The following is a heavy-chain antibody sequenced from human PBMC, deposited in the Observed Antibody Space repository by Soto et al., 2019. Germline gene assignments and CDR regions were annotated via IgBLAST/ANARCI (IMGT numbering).Heavy chain of an antibody. CDR3: VRGDGDYYDGNGYLGRH. D-gene: IGHD3-22*01. J-gene: IGHJ4*02. Sequence: EVQLVESGGGLVQPGGSLTLSCAASGFIFSTHWMHWVRQAPGKGLVWVARIKSDGSGTLYADFAKGRLIISRDNAKNTLFLEMSSLRVEDTAVYYCVRGDGDYYDGNGYLGRHWGQGTLVTVSS. CDR2: IKSDGSGT. V-gene: IGHV3-74*01. CDR1: GFIFSTHW.